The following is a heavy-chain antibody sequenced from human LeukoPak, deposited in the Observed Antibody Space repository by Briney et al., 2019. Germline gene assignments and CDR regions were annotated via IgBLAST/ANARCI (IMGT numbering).Heavy chain of an antibody. J-gene: IGHJ4*02. CDR1: GFSLNSDW. V-gene: IGHV3-7*01. CDR2: IKHDESEK. CDR3: TRRLDD. Sequence: GGSLRLSCAASGFSLNSDWMNWVRQAPGKGLEWVANIKHDESEKNYLDSVKGRFTISRDNAQNSLYLQMNGLRVEDTAVYYCTRRLDDWGQGTLVTVSS. D-gene: IGHD3-16*01.